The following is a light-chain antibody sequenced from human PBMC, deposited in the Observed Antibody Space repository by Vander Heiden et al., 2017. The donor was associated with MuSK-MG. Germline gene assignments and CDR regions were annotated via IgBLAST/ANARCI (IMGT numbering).Light chain of an antibody. CDR3: QAWDSSNVV. CDR1: KLGDKY. V-gene: IGLV3-1*01. CDR2: KNN. J-gene: IGLJ2*01. Sequence: SYELTPPPSVSLSQGKTASITCSGDKLGDKYPCWCQQKPGQYPGLVIDKNNKRPSGIPERFSGSNTGNTATLTISGTQAMDEADYYCQAWDSSNVVFGGGTKLTVL.